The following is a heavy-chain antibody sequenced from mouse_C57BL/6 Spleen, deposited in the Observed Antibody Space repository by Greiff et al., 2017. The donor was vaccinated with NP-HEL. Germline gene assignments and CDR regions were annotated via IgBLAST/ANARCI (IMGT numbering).Heavy chain of an antibody. CDR2: IDPSDSYT. D-gene: IGHD2-3*01. V-gene: IGHV1-69*01. Sequence: QVQLKQPGAELVMPGASVKLSCKASGYTFTSYWMHWVKQRPGQGLEWIGEIDPSDSYTNYNQKFKGKSTLTVDKSSSTAYMQLSSLTSEDSAVYYCARRPPSYDVNAMDYWGQGTSVTVSS. CDR1: GYTFTSYW. CDR3: ARRPPSYDVNAMDY. J-gene: IGHJ4*01.